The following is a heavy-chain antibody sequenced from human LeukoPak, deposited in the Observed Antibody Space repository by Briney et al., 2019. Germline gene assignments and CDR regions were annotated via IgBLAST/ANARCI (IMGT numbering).Heavy chain of an antibody. J-gene: IGHJ4*02. CDR2: INPNGGGT. D-gene: IGHD3-10*01. CDR1: GYTFTGYY. Sequence: ASVKVSCKXSGYTFTGYYMHWVRQAPGQGPEWMGRINPNGGGTNYAQKFQGRVTMTRDTSISTAYMELSRLRSDDTAVYYCARPRYYGSGSYYNADPRFDYWGQGTLVTVSS. CDR3: ARPRYYGSGSYYNADPRFDY. V-gene: IGHV1-2*06.